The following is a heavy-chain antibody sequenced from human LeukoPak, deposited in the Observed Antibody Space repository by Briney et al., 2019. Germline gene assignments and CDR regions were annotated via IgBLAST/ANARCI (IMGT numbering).Heavy chain of an antibody. V-gene: IGHV4-4*07. CDR3: ARSLTTVVTPYWFDP. J-gene: IGHJ5*02. D-gene: IGHD4-23*01. CDR2: IYTSGTT. Sequence: PSETLSLTCTVSGGSMNNYYWSWIRQPAGKGLEWIGQIYTSGTTNYNPSLRSRVTMSVDTSKNQFSLKLSSVTAADTAVYYCARSLTTVVTPYWFDPWGQGTLVTVSS. CDR1: GGSMNNYY.